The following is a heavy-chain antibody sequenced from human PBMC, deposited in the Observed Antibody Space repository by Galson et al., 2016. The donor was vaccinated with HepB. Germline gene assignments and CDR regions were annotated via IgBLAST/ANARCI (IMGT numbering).Heavy chain of an antibody. V-gene: IGHV1-69*13. CDR3: ARASIDSYSSGDALGASDI. D-gene: IGHD2-15*01. CDR1: GGTFRNYA. CDR2: IIPMFGTA. Sequence: SVKVSCKASGGTFRNYAFNWVRQAPGQGLEWVGGIIPMFGTANNAQKFRGRVKITADDSTSIAYVKLSSLRSEDTAVYYCARASIDSYSSGDALGASDIWGQGTKVTVSS. J-gene: IGHJ3*02.